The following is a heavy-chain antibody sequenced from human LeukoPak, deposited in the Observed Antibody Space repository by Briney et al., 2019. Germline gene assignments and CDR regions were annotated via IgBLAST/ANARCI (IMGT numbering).Heavy chain of an antibody. CDR2: IYPGDYDT. V-gene: IGHV5-51*01. CDR3: ARLGVSGSYYIDY. J-gene: IGHJ4*02. CDR1: GYSFSNYW. Sequence: GESLKISLKGSGYSFSNYWIGWVPPMPGKGLGEMWIIYPGDYDTRYSPSFQGQVTISADKSISTAYLQWRSLRASDTAKYYCARLGVSGSYYIDYWGQGNLVTVSS. D-gene: IGHD1-26*01.